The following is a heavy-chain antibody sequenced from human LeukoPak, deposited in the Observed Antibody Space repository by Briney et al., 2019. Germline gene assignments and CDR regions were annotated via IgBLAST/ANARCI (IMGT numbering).Heavy chain of an antibody. CDR3: AKGGGLSSWSPFDY. Sequence: GRSLRLSCAASGFTFDDYAMHWVRQAPGKGLEWVSGISWNSGSIGYADSVKGRFTISRDNAKNSLYLQMNSLRAEDTALYYCAKGGGLSSWSPFDYWGQGTLVTVSS. V-gene: IGHV3-9*01. CDR1: GFTFDDYA. D-gene: IGHD6-13*01. CDR2: ISWNSGSI. J-gene: IGHJ4*02.